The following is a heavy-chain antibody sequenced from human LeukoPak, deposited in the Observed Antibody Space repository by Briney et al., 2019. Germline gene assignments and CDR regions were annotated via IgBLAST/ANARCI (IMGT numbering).Heavy chain of an antibody. J-gene: IGHJ4*02. Sequence: QPGGSLRLSCEASGLTFDIYSMSWVRQAPGKGLEWVADISNSGGITMYADSVKGRFTISRDNSKNTVYLQMNSLRAEDTAVYYCSKGLQAAGYLAHDNWGQGALVTVSS. CDR3: SKGLQAAGYLAHDN. V-gene: IGHV3-23*01. D-gene: IGHD5-18*01. CDR1: GLTFDIYS. CDR2: ISNSGGIT.